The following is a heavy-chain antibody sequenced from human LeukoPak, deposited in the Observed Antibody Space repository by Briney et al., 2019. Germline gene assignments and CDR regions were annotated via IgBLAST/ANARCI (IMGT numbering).Heavy chain of an antibody. CDR1: GGTFSSYA. Sequence: SVKVSCNASGGTFSSYAISWVRQAPGQGLEWMGGIIPIFGTTNYAQKFQDRVTITADKSTSTAYMELSSLRSEDTAVYYCARVVGLTGYSNSWYSGYYYYMDVWGKGTTVTVSS. CDR2: IIPIFGTT. V-gene: IGHV1-69*06. D-gene: IGHD6-13*01. J-gene: IGHJ6*03. CDR3: ARVVGLTGYSNSWYSGYYYYMDV.